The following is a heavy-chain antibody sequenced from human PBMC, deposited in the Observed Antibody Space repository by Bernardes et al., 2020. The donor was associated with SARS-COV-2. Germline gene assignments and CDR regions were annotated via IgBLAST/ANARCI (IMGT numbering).Heavy chain of an antibody. D-gene: IGHD3-3*01. J-gene: IGHJ4*02. CDR1: GGSISTYY. CDR2: IFYSGST. Sequence: SETLSLTCTVSGGSISTYYWSWIRQPPGKGLEWIGYIFYSGSTNYNPSLKSRVTISVDTSKNQFSLKLSSVTAADTAVYYCARGGSGGYYGGYYFDYWGQGTLVTVSS. V-gene: IGHV4-59*01. CDR3: ARGGSGGYYGGYYFDY.